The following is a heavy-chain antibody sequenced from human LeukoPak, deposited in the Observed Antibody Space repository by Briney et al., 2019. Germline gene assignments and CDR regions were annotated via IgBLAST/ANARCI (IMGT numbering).Heavy chain of an antibody. J-gene: IGHJ6*02. V-gene: IGHV3-7*03. CDR1: GFTFSSYW. D-gene: IGHD3-3*01. CDR2: IKQDGNEK. CDR3: ARDPYYDFWSGYYGADYGMDV. Sequence: GGSLRLSCAASGFTFSSYWMSWVRQAPGKGLEWVANIKQDGNEKYYVDSVKGRFTISRDNAKNSLYLQMNSLRAEDTAVYYCARDPYYDFWSGYYGADYGMDVWGQGTTVTVSS.